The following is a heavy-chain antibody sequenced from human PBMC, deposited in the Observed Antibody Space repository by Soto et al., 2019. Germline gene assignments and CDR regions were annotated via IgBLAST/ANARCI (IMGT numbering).Heavy chain of an antibody. CDR2: ISAYNGNT. D-gene: IGHD6-13*01. CDR1: GYTFTSYG. J-gene: IGHJ6*02. Sequence: GASVKVSCKASGYTFTSYGISWVRQAPGQGLEWMGWISAYNGNTNYAQKLQGRVTMTTDTSTSTAYMELRSLRSDDTAMYYCAGTAAAGKYYYGMDVWGQGTTVTISS. V-gene: IGHV1-18*01. CDR3: AGTAAAGKYYYGMDV.